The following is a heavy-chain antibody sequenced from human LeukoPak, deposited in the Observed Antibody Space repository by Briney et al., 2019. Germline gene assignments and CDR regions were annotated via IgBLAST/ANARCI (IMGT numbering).Heavy chain of an antibody. V-gene: IGHV4-4*07. CDR2: LYTSGST. D-gene: IGHD6-19*01. Sequence: SETLSLTCTVSDGSISSYYWSWIRQPAGKGLEWIGRLYTSGSTNYNPSLKSRVTMSVDTSKNQFSLKLSSVPAADTAVYYCACSSSGWFWNYWGQGTLVTVSS. J-gene: IGHJ4*02. CDR3: ACSSSGWFWNY. CDR1: DGSISSYY.